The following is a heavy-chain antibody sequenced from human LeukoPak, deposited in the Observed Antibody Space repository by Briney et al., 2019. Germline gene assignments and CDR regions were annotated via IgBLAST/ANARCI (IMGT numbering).Heavy chain of an antibody. CDR3: ATYSILNAREFRY. J-gene: IGHJ1*01. CDR2: VQHIGGET. D-gene: IGHD4-11*01. V-gene: IGHV3-7*01. CDR1: GDSINSHY. Sequence: ETLSLTCTVSGDSINSHYWSWIRQPPGKGLEWVANVQHIGGETYYVDSVKGRFTISRDNAKNSVYLQMNSLGADDTAVYYCATYSILNAREFRYWGQGTLVTVTS.